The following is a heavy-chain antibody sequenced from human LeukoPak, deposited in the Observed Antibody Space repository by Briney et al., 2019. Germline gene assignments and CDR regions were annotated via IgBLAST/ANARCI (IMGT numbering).Heavy chain of an antibody. CDR2: IWDDGSNK. CDR1: GFTFSSYA. V-gene: IGHV3-33*06. Sequence: GGPLRLSCAASGFTFSSYAMNWVRQAPGKGLEWVAVIWDDGSNKYYAESVKGRFTISRDISKNMLYLQMNSLRVEDTAVYYCAKERGGQDWDFDLWGRGTLVTVSS. CDR3: AKERGGQDWDFDL. J-gene: IGHJ2*01. D-gene: IGHD3-10*01.